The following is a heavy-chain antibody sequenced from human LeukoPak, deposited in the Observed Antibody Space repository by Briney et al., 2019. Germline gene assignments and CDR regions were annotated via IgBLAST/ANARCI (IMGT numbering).Heavy chain of an antibody. Sequence: PSETLSLTCAVSGYSISSGYYWGWIRQPPGKGLEWIGIIYHSGSTYYTPSLKSRVTISVDTSKDQFSLKLSSVTAADTAVYYCAREDIVVVPAARGDAFDIWGQGTMVTVSS. CDR1: GYSISSGYY. CDR3: AREDIVVVPAARGDAFDI. CDR2: IYHSGST. J-gene: IGHJ3*02. V-gene: IGHV4-38-2*02. D-gene: IGHD2-2*01.